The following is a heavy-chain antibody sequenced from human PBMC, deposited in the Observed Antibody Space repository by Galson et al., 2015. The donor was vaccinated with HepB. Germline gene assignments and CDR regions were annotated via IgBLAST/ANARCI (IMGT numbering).Heavy chain of an antibody. CDR2: IRSNANSYAT. CDR1: GFTFSGSA. D-gene: IGHD6-6*01. J-gene: IGHJ4*02. V-gene: IGHV3-73*01. CDR3: SSLSYSSSSGVDY. Sequence: SLRLSCAASGFTFSGSAIHWVRQASGKGLEWVGRIRSNANSYATAYTASVKGRFTISRDDSKNTAYLQMNSLKTEDTAVYYCSSLSYSSSSGVDYWGQGTLVTVSS.